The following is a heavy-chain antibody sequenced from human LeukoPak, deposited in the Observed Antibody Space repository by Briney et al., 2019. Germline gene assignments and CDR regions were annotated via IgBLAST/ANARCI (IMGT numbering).Heavy chain of an antibody. D-gene: IGHD3/OR15-3a*01. CDR1: GFTFSNYD. CDR3: ARGRNGGGLVY. Sequence: PGGSLRLSCAASGFTFSNYDIHWVRQAPGKGLEWVTVISYDGSNKYYADSVKGRFTISRDNSKNTLYLQMNTLRVEDTAVYFCARGRNGGGLVYWGQGTLVTVSS. J-gene: IGHJ4*02. V-gene: IGHV3-30*14. CDR2: ISYDGSNK.